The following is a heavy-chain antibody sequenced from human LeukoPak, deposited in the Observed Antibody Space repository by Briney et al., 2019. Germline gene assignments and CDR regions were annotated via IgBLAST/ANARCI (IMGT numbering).Heavy chain of an antibody. CDR3: AKEDHFAS. CDR2: ITWNSGSI. V-gene: IGHV3-9*01. Sequence: GGSLRLSCAASGFTFDDYTMHWVRQAPGKGLAWVSGITWNSGSIGYADSVRGRFTISRDNAKNSLYLEMNSLIAEDTALYYCAKEDHFASWGQGTLVTVSS. CDR1: GFTFDDYT. J-gene: IGHJ4*02.